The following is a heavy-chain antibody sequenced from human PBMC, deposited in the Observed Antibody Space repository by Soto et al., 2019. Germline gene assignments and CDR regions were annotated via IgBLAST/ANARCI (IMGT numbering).Heavy chain of an antibody. CDR3: TEMKDYEGAFDI. V-gene: IGHV1-69*02. CDR2: IIPILGIA. D-gene: IGHD4-17*01. CDR1: GGTFSSYT. J-gene: IGHJ3*02. Sequence: QVQLVQSGAEVKKPGSSVKVSCKASGGTFSSYTISWVRQAPGQGLEWMGRIIPILGIANYAQKFQGRVTITADKSTSTAYLDLSSLRSEDTAVYYCTEMKDYEGAFDIWGQGTMVTVSS.